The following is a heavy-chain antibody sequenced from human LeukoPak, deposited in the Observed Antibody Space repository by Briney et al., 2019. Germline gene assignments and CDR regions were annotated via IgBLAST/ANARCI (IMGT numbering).Heavy chain of an antibody. J-gene: IGHJ4*02. Sequence: SETLSLTCAVYGGSFSGYYWSWIRQPPGKGLEWIGEINHSGSTNYNPSLKSRVTISVDTSKNQFSLKLSSVTAADTAVYYCARGALYCSSISCYDLDYWGQGTLVTVSS. CDR2: INHSGST. CDR1: GGSFSGYY. D-gene: IGHD2-2*01. V-gene: IGHV4-34*01. CDR3: ARGALYCSSISCYDLDY.